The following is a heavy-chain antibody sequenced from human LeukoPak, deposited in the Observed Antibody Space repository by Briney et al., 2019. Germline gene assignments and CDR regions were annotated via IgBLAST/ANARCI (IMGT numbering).Heavy chain of an antibody. D-gene: IGHD3-10*01. V-gene: IGHV3-30*02. J-gene: IGHJ4*02. CDR3: AKDFYSGSGSYYTRFDY. Sequence: GGSLRLSCAASGLTFSSYGMHWVRQAPGKGLEWVAFIRYDGSNKYYADSVKGRFTISRDNSKNTLYLQMNSLRAEDTAVYYCAKDFYSGSGSYYTRFDYWGQGTLVTVSS. CDR2: IRYDGSNK. CDR1: GLTFSSYG.